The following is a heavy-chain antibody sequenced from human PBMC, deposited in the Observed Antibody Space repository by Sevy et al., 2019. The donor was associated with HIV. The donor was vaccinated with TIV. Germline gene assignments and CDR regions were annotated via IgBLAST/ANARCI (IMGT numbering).Heavy chain of an antibody. CDR1: GYTFTIYG. D-gene: IGHD3-10*01. CDR2: FSAYSGNT. CDR3: ARTSSYGSGNYFDY. J-gene: IGHJ4*02. V-gene: IGHV1-18*01. Sequence: ASVKVSCKASGYTFTIYGISGVGQPPDKGLDGMGGFSAYSGNTNYAQNLQVRVTMTTDTSTTTAYMELRSLRFDDTAVYYCARTSSYGSGNYFDYWGQGTLVTVSS.